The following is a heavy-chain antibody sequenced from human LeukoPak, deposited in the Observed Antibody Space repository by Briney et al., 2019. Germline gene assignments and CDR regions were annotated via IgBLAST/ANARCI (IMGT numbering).Heavy chain of an antibody. V-gene: IGHV3-33*01. CDR3: ARARGENDILTGYPGAFDI. Sequence: GGSLRLSCAASGFTFSSYGMHWVRQAPGKGLEWVAVIWYDGSNKYYADSVKGRFTISRDNSKNRLYLQMNSLRAEDTAVYYCARARGENDILTGYPGAFDIWGQGTMVTVSS. CDR2: IWYDGSNK. CDR1: GFTFSSYG. J-gene: IGHJ3*02. D-gene: IGHD3-9*01.